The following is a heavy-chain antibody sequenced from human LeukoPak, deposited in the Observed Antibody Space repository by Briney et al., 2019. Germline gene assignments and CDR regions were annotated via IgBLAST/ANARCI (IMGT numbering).Heavy chain of an antibody. CDR1: VGSFSGYY. V-gene: IGHV4-34*01. D-gene: IGHD5-18*01. J-gene: IGHJ4*02. Sequence: SETLSLTCAVYVGSFSGYYWSWIRQPPGKGLEWIGEINHSGSTNYNPSLKSRVTISVDTSKNQFSLKLSSVSAADTAVYYCARDRGVYSYGYIRYFDYWGQGTLVTFSS. CDR3: ARDRGVYSYGYIRYFDY. CDR2: INHSGST.